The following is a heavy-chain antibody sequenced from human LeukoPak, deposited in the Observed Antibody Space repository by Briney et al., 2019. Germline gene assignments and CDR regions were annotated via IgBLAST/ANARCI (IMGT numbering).Heavy chain of an antibody. CDR1: GFTFSSYS. CDR3: ARDFSVATTDY. V-gene: IGHV3-48*01. J-gene: IGHJ4*02. D-gene: IGHD5-12*01. Sequence: GGSLRLSCAASGFTFSSYSMNWVRQAPGKGLEWVSYISSSSSTIYYADSVKGRFTISRDNAKNSLYLQMNSLRAEDTAVYYCARDFSVATTDYWGQGTLVTVSS. CDR2: ISSSSSTI.